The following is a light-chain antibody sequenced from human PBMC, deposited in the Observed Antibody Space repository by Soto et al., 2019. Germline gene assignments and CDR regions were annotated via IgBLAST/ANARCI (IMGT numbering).Light chain of an antibody. CDR1: SSNIGSNY. CDR3: AAWDDSLSAPYV. J-gene: IGLJ1*01. CDR2: RNN. V-gene: IGLV1-47*01. Sequence: QSVLTQPPSASGTPGQRVTISCSGSSSNIGSNYVYWYQQLPGTAPKLLIYRNNQRPSGVPDRFSGSKSGTSASLAISGLRSEDEFYYYCAAWDDSLSAPYVFVTGS.